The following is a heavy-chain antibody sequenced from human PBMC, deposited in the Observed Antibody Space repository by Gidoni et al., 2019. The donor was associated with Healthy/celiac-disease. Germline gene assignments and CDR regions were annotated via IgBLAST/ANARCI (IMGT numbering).Heavy chain of an antibody. J-gene: IGHJ6*02. D-gene: IGHD6-19*01. V-gene: IGHV3-30*18. Sequence: QVQLVASGGGVVQPGRSLRLSCAAAGVTSSRYGMHWVRQAPGKGLEWVAVISYDGSNKYYADSVKGRFTISRDNSKNTLYLQMNSLRAEDTAVYYCAKGGRAVAAPPGMDVWGQGTTVTVSS. CDR2: ISYDGSNK. CDR1: GVTSSRYG. CDR3: AKGGRAVAAPPGMDV.